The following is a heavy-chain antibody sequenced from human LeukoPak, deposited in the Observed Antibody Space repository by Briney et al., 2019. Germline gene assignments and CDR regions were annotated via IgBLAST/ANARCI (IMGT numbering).Heavy chain of an antibody. CDR1: SGSISSGDYY. D-gene: IGHD3-22*01. Sequence: SETLSLTCTVSSGSISSGDYYWSWLRQPPGKGLEWIGYIYYSGSTYYNPSLKSRVTISVDTSKNQFSLKLSSVTAADTAVYYCARGGNGSSGYYYARYWGQGTLVTVSS. CDR2: IYYSGST. J-gene: IGHJ4*02. V-gene: IGHV4-30-4*01. CDR3: ARGGNGSSGYYYARY.